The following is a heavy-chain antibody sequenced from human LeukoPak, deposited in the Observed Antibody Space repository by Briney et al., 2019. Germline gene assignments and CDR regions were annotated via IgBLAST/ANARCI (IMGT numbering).Heavy chain of an antibody. CDR2: INHSGST. V-gene: IGHV4-34*01. CDR1: GGSFSGYY. Sequence: SETLSLTCAAYGGSFSGYYWSWIRQPPGKGLEWIGEINHSGSTNYNPFLKSRVTISVDTSKNQFSLKLSSVTAADTAVYYCARGLGLERRLGWYYYYYMDVWGKGTTVTVSS. CDR3: ARGLGLERRLGWYYYYYMDV. D-gene: IGHD1-1*01. J-gene: IGHJ6*03.